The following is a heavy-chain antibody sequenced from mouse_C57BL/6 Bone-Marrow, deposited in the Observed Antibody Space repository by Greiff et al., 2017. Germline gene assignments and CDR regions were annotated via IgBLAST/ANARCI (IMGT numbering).Heavy chain of an antibody. J-gene: IGHJ2*01. CDR3: ARAPLRYYGSSCFDY. CDR1: GYTFTDYY. D-gene: IGHD1-1*01. V-gene: IGHV1-77*01. Sequence: QVHVKQSGAELVKPGASVKISCKASGYTFTDYYINWVKQRPGQGLEWIGKIGPGSGSTSYNEKFKGKATLTADKSSSTAYMQLSSLTSEDSAVYFCARAPLRYYGSSCFDYWGQGTTLTVAA. CDR2: IGPGSGST.